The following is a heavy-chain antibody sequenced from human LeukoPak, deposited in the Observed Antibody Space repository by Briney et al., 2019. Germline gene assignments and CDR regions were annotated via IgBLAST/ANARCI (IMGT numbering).Heavy chain of an antibody. J-gene: IGHJ4*02. Sequence: GGSLRLSCVGSEFSFPNYAMSWVRQAPGRGLEWVSSISGSGGGTYYADSVKGRFTVSRDNAKNSLFLQVYSLTAEDTATYYCARLRTGRFSTSWFDYWGQGSLVTVSS. V-gene: IGHV3-23*01. CDR3: ARLRTGRFSTSWFDY. D-gene: IGHD6-13*01. CDR2: ISGSGGGT. CDR1: EFSFPNYA.